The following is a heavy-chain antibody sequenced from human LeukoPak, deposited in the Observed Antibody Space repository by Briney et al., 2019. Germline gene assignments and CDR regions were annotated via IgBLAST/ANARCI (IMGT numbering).Heavy chain of an antibody. CDR3: ARVVYSGSYGLGYYYYYMDV. D-gene: IGHD1-26*01. V-gene: IGHV1-2*02. CDR2: INPNSGGT. CDR1: GYTFTGYY. J-gene: IGHJ6*03. Sequence: ASVKVSCKASGYTFTGYYMHWVRQAPGQGLEWMGWINPNSGGTNYAQKFQGRVTMTRDTSISTAYMELSSLRSEDTAVYYCARVVYSGSYGLGYYYYYMDVWGKGTTVTISS.